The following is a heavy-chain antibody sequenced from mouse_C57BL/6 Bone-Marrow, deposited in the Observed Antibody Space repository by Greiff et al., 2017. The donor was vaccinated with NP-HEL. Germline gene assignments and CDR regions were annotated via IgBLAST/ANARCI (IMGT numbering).Heavy chain of an antibody. CDR2: ISDGGSYT. CDR3: ARATMVTTRADSYAMDY. D-gene: IGHD2-2*01. CDR1: GFTFSSYA. J-gene: IGHJ4*01. Sequence: DVMLVESGGGLVKPGGSLKLSCAASGFTFSSYAMSWVRQTPEKRLEWVATISDGGSYTYYPDKVKGRFTISRDNAKNNLYLQMGHLKLEDTAMYYCARATMVTTRADSYAMDYWGQGTSVTVSS. V-gene: IGHV5-4*03.